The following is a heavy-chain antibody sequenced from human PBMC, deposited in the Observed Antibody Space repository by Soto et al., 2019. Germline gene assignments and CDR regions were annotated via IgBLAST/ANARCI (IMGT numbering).Heavy chain of an antibody. CDR2: IYYSGST. V-gene: IGHV4-31*03. J-gene: IGHJ4*02. D-gene: IGHD4-17*01. CDR3: ASVYPDDYGDYVLDY. CDR1: GGSISSGGYY. Sequence: SETLSLTCTVSGGSISSGGYYWSWIRQHPGKGLEWIGYIYYSGSTYYNPSLKSRVTISVDTSKNQFSLKLSSVTAADTAVYYCASVYPDDYGDYVLDYWGQGTLVTVSS.